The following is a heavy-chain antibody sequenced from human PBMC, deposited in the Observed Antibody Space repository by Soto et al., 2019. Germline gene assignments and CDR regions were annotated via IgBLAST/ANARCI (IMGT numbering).Heavy chain of an antibody. CDR3: GRVVEGATRQTDLDS. D-gene: IGHD2-21*01. CDR1: AVSIHNSHTF. V-gene: IGHV4-39*01. Sequence: PSETMSLTCTLSAVSIHNSHTFWGWNRQPPGKGLEFFGTVYYSWGAHYNSSLKCRVTISVDTANNQDSLRMRSLTAADTVVYYCGRVVEGATRQTDLDSWGQGTLVTVSS. CDR2: VYYSWGA. J-gene: IGHJ5*01.